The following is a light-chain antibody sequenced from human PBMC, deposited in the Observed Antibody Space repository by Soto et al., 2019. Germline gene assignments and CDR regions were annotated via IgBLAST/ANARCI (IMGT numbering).Light chain of an antibody. J-gene: IGLJ2*01. CDR3: SSYTSSSTLV. CDR2: EVS. CDR1: SSDVGGYNY. V-gene: IGLV2-14*01. Sequence: QSVLTQPASVSGSPGQSITISCTGSSSDVGGYNYVSWYQQHPGKAPKLMIYEVSNRPSGISNRFFGSKSGNTASLTLSGLQAEDEADYYCSSYTSSSTLVFGGGTKLTVL.